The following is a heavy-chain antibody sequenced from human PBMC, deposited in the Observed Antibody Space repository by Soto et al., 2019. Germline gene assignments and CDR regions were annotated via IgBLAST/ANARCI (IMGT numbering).Heavy chain of an antibody. V-gene: IGHV1-3*01. CDR3: ARENSGSGSCFDY. CDR1: GYSFTNYN. Sequence: GASVKVSCKAFGYSFTNYNIHWVRQAPGQRLEWMGWIDAGNGYKKYSQKFQGRLTITRDTSATTVYMDLSSLTSEDTAVYLCARENSGSGSCFDYWGQGTLVTVSS. J-gene: IGHJ4*02. D-gene: IGHD3-10*01. CDR2: IDAGNGYK.